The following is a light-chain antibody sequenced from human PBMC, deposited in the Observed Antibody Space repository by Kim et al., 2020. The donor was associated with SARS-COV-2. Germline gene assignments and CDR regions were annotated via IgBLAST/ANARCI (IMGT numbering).Light chain of an antibody. CDR3: QQRSNWPPWT. V-gene: IGKV3-11*01. Sequence: APRTRATLSRRTMQIVSSYLAWYQQKPGQAPRLLIYDASDRATGIPARFSGSGSGTDFTLTISSLEPEDFAVYYCQQRSNWPPWTFGQGTKVDIK. CDR1: QIVSSY. CDR2: DAS. J-gene: IGKJ1*01.